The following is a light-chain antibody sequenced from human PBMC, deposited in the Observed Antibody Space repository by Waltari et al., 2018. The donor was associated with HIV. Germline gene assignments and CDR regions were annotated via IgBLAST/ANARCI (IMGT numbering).Light chain of an antibody. J-gene: IGLJ2*01. V-gene: IGLV2-14*03. Sequence: QSALTQPASVSGSPGQSITISCPGTSSDPSTYDFVSWYQKHPAKAPKLLIHDVTARPSGVSRRFSGSKSGSTASLTISSIQADDEADYYCSSYTTSNTVVFGPGTKLSVL. CDR3: SSYTTSNTVV. CDR1: SSDPSTYDF. CDR2: DVT.